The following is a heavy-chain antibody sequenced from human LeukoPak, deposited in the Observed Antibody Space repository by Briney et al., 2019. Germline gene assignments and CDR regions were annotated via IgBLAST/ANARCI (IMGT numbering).Heavy chain of an antibody. CDR1: GFTFSDYY. CDR2: IKSKTDGGTT. J-gene: IGHJ4*02. Sequence: GGSLRLSCAASGFTFSDYYMSWVRQAPGKGLEWVGRIKSKTDGGTTDYAAPVKGRFTISRDDSKNTLYLQMDSLKTEDTAVYYCTTDPGSRGYWGQGTLVTVSS. V-gene: IGHV3-15*01. CDR3: TTDPGSRGY. D-gene: IGHD7-27*01.